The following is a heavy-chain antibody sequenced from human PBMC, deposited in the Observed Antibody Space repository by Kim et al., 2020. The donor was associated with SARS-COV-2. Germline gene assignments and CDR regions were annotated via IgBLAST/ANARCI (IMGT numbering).Heavy chain of an antibody. CDR3: ARSNHGSGSPSTFYYYGMDV. D-gene: IGHD3-10*01. CDR1: GGSISSYY. V-gene: IGHV4-59*13. J-gene: IGHJ6*02. CDR2: IYYSGST. Sequence: SETLSLTCTVSGGSISSYYWSWIRQPPGKGLEWIGYIYYSGSTNYNPSLKSRVTISVDTSKNQFSLKLSSVTAADTAVYYCARSNHGSGSPSTFYYYGMDVWGQGTTVTVSS.